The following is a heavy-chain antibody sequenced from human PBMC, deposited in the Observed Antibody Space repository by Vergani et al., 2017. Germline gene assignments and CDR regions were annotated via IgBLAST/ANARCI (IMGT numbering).Heavy chain of an antibody. V-gene: IGHV1-69*01. CDR3: AKVSVFASPFNA. D-gene: IGHD5/OR15-5a*01. CDR2: IIPIFGTT. J-gene: IGHJ6*02. CDR1: GGTFDTHA. Sequence: QVQLVQSGAEVQKPESSVKVSCRASGGTFDTHAFSWVRQAPGQRLEWMGAIIPIFGTTNYAPKFQGRVSITADESTNVVYMELNRLKSEDTALYFCAKVSVFASPFNAWGQGSPVIVSS.